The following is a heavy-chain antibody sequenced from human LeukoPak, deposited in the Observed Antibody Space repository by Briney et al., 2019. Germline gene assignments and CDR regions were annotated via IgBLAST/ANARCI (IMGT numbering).Heavy chain of an antibody. D-gene: IGHD6-25*01. CDR3: AREGAAEAKNFDY. Sequence: ASVKVSCRASGYTFTNYYIHWMRQAPGQGLEWVGIINLNAVTTRYAQKFQGRITVTRDTSTSTVYMELSSLRSEDTAVYFCAREGAAEAKNFDYWGQGTLVIVSS. J-gene: IGHJ4*02. V-gene: IGHV1-46*01. CDR1: GYTFTNYY. CDR2: INLNAVTT.